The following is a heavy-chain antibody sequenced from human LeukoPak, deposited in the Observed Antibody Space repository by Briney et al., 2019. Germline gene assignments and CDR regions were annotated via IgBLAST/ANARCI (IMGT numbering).Heavy chain of an antibody. CDR1: GSPFSSYE. CDR3: ARVYDTSGYKTPPPDY. J-gene: IGHJ4*02. V-gene: IGHV3-48*03. D-gene: IGHD3-22*01. Sequence: GGSQRLSFSGSGSPFSSYEMNWVRQAPGKGLEWISYISSRGTTIYYADSVKGRFTISRDNAENSLYLRMNSLRVEDTGVYYCARVYDTSGYKTPPPDYWGQGTLVTVSS. CDR2: ISSRGTTI.